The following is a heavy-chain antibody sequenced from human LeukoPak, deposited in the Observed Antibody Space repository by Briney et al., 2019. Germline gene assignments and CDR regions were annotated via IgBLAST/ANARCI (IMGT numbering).Heavy chain of an antibody. Sequence: PSETLSLTCAVYGGSFSGYYWSWIRQPPGKGLEWIGEINHSGSTNYNPSLKSRVTISVDTSKNQFSLKLSSVTAADTAVYYCARMGSYRYLAYFDYWGQGTLVTVSS. CDR1: GGSFSGYY. CDR2: INHSGST. V-gene: IGHV4-34*01. CDR3: ARMGSYRYLAYFDY. D-gene: IGHD3-16*02. J-gene: IGHJ4*02.